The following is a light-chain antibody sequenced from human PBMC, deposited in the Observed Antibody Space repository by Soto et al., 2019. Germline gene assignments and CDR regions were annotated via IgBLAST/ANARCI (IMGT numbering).Light chain of an antibody. CDR1: QTLYHD. J-gene: IGKJ3*01. CDR2: LTT. Sequence: DLQMPQSPSSLSASVGERVTITSRASQTLYHDLNWFQQKPGKAPRRLRFLTTGLQRGVPSRFSGSGYGTEFTLTISDLQPEDCGTYYCQQSFTSIFTFGPGTKVDV. V-gene: IGKV1-39*01. CDR3: QQSFTSIFT.